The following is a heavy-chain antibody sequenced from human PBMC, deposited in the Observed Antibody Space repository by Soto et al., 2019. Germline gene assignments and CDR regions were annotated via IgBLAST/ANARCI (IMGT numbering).Heavy chain of an antibody. CDR2: IIPVSGAA. CDR3: ATTLGCRSTSCTLDY. V-gene: IGHV1-69*01. CDR1: GGTFGSYA. D-gene: IGHD2-2*01. J-gene: IGHJ4*02. Sequence: QVQLVQSGAEVKKPGSSVKVSCKASGGTFGSYAFSWVRQAPGQGLEWMGGIIPVSGAAHYAQKFQGRVTITADESTSTAYMELSRLSSQGTAVYYCATTLGCRSTSCTLDYWGQGTRVIVSS.